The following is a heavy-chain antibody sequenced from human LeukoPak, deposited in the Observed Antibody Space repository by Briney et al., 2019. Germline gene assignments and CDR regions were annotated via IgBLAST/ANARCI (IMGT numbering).Heavy chain of an antibody. V-gene: IGHV3-30*18. CDR3: AKVRVYYDFWSGLDY. Sequence: GRSLRLSCAASGFTFSSSVMHWVRQAPGKGLEWVAGISSDGNNKYYVDSVKGRFTISRDNSNNTLYLQMNSLRAEDTAVHYCAKVRVYYDFWSGLDYWGQGTLVTVSS. CDR1: GFTFSSSV. CDR2: ISSDGNNK. J-gene: IGHJ4*02. D-gene: IGHD3-3*01.